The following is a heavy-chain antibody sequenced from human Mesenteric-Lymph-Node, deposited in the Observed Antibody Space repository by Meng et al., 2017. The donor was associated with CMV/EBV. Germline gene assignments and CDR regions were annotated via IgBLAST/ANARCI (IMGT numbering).Heavy chain of an antibody. D-gene: IGHD3-22*01. J-gene: IGHJ1*01. CDR2: FYYNGNM. V-gene: IGHV4-39*07. CDR3: ARGQDSTGYHEYFQH. CDR1: GGPSGSMPYC. Sequence: SGGPSGSMPYCWGWIRQPPGKRLEWIGSFYYNGNMYYNPSLKSRVTISVDTSRNQFSLKMSSVTAADTAVYYCARGQDSTGYHEYFQHWGQGTLVTVSS.